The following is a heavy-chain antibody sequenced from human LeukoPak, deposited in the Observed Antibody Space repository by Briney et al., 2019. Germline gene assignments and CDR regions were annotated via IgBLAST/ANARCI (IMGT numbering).Heavy chain of an antibody. V-gene: IGHV3-30*02. D-gene: IGHD4-11*01. CDR2: IRYDGSNK. J-gene: IGHJ4*02. Sequence: GGSLRLSCAASGFTFSSYGMHWVRQAPGKGLEWVAFIRYDGSNKYYADSVKGRFTISRDNAKNSLYLQMNSLRAEDTAVYYCARDRTVTHAFDYWGQGTLVTVSS. CDR1: GFTFSSYG. CDR3: ARDRTVTHAFDY.